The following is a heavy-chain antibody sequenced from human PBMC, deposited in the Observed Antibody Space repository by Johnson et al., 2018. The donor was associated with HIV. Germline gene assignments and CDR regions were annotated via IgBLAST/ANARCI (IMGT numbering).Heavy chain of an antibody. CDR1: GFTFSSYA. CDR2: VSYDGSNR. CDR3: AKDQHYYDSRNGGAFDI. Sequence: QVQLVESGGGVVQPGRSLRLSCAASGFTFSSYAMHWVRQAPGKGLEWVALVSYDGSNRYYVDSVKGRFTISRDNSKNTLYLQMNSLRAEDTAVYYCAKDQHYYDSRNGGAFDIWGQGEMVTVSS. V-gene: IGHV3-30-3*01. J-gene: IGHJ3*02. D-gene: IGHD3-22*01.